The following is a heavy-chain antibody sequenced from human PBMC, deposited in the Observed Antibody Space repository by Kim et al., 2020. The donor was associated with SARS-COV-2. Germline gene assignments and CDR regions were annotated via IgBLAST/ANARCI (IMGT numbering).Heavy chain of an antibody. J-gene: IGHJ4*02. V-gene: IGHV4-61*01. CDR3: ARGKEVYSSGWSDFDY. D-gene: IGHD6-19*01. CDR2: IYYSGST. Sequence: SETLSLTCTVSGGSVSSGSYYWSWIRQPPGKGLEWIGYIYYSGSTNYNPSLKSRVTISVDTSKNQFSLKLSSVTAADTAVYYCARGKEVYSSGWSDFDYWGQGTLVTVSS. CDR1: GGSVSSGSYY.